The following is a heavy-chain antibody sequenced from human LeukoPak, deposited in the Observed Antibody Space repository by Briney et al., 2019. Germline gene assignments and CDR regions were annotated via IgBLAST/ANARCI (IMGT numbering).Heavy chain of an antibody. J-gene: IGHJ4*02. V-gene: IGHV3-23*01. D-gene: IGHD3-22*01. CDR1: GLSFSSYT. CDR2: ISGSGGST. CDR3: AKDLDSSGYYYYFDY. Sequence: GGSLRLSCAPSGLSFSSYTIHWVRQAPGKGLEWVSAISGSGGSTYYADSVKGRFTISRDNSKNTLYLQMNSLRAEDTAVYYCAKDLDSSGYYYYFDYWGQGTLVTVSS.